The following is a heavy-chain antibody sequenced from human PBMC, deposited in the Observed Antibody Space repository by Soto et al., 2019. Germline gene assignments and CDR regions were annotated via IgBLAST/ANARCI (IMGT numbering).Heavy chain of an antibody. Sequence: QPGGSLRLSCAASGFTFSSYAMSWVRQAPGKGLEWVSAISGSGGSTYYADSVKGRFTISRDNSKNTLYLQMNSLRAEDTAVYYCAKDDVPDHIVVVVAYYFDYWGQGTLVTVSS. V-gene: IGHV3-23*01. CDR3: AKDDVPDHIVVVVAYYFDY. J-gene: IGHJ4*02. CDR2: ISGSGGST. CDR1: GFTFSSYA. D-gene: IGHD2-15*01.